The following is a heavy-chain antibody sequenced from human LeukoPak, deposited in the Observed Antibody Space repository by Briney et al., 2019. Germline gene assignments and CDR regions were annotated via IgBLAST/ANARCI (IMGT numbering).Heavy chain of an antibody. J-gene: IGHJ4*02. CDR3: ARGDYSSSWYYYFDY. CDR2: IYHSGST. D-gene: IGHD6-13*01. V-gene: IGHV4-4*02. Sequence: SETLSLTCAVSGGSISSSNWWSWVRQPPGKGLEWIGEIYHSGSTNYNPSLKSRVTISVDKSKNQFSLKLSSVTAADTAVYYCARGDYSSSWYYYFDYWGQGTLVTVSS. CDR1: GGSISSSNW.